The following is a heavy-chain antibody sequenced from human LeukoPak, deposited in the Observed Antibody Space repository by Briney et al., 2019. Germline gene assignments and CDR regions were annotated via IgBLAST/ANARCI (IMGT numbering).Heavy chain of an antibody. CDR1: GFTVSGNY. CDR2: LRSDGST. J-gene: IGHJ4*02. CDR3: ARDGFGTGSN. Sequence: GGSLRLSCAASGFTVSGNYMSWVRQAPGKGLEWVSVLRSDGSTKYAESVKGRFTTSRDNSKNTLYVQMNSLRAEDTAVYYCARDGFGTGSNWGQGTLVTVSS. V-gene: IGHV3-53*01. D-gene: IGHD3-16*01.